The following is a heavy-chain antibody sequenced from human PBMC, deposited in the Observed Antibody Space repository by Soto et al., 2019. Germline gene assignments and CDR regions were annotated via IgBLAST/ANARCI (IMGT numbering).Heavy chain of an antibody. D-gene: IGHD3-3*01. V-gene: IGHV3-49*04. CDR2: IRNPGYGGTT. CDR3: VRGSFGYYGP. Sequence: EVQLVESGGGLVEAGRSLRLSCTTSGFSFGDYAMTWVRQAPGKGLEWVGFIRNPGYGGTTEYATSVKGRFIISRDDSMSSAYLQLNSLQVDDSAVYYCVRGSFGYYGPWGQGTLVTVSS. J-gene: IGHJ5*02. CDR1: GFSFGDYA.